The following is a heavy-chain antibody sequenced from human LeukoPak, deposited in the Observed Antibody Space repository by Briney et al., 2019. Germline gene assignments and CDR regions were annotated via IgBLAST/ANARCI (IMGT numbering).Heavy chain of an antibody. CDR1: GYTFTGYY. Sequence: RASVKVSCKASGYTFTGYYMHWVRQAPGQGLEWMGWINPNSGGTNYAQKFQGRVTMTRDTSISTAYMELSRLRSDDTAVYYCARDHITMIRGVSYYYYGMDVWGQGTTVTVSS. J-gene: IGHJ6*02. CDR3: ARDHITMIRGVSYYYYGMDV. CDR2: INPNSGGT. D-gene: IGHD3-10*01. V-gene: IGHV1-2*02.